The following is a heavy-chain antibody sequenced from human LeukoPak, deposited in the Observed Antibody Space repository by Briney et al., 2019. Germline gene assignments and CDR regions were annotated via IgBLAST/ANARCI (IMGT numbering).Heavy chain of an antibody. J-gene: IGHJ3*02. V-gene: IGHV3-23*01. Sequence: GGSLRLSCAASGFTFTSYAMSWVRQAPGRGLEWVSDINDSGGSTYYADSVKGRFTISRDNSKNTLYLQMNSLRAEDTALYYCAKVDVDWLDAFDIWGQGTMVTVSS. CDR1: GFTFTSYA. CDR2: INDSGGST. D-gene: IGHD3-9*01. CDR3: AKVDVDWLDAFDI.